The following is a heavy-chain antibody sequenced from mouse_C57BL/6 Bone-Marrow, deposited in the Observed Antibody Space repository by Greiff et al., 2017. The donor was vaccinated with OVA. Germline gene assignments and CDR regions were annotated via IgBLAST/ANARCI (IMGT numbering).Heavy chain of an antibody. CDR3: ESGGGSSLYWDFDV. CDR1: GYTFTDYY. J-gene: IGHJ1*03. Sequence: VQLQQSGPELVKPGASVKISCKASGYTFTDYYMNWVKQSHGKSLEWIGDINPNNGGTSYNQKFKGKATLTVDKSSSTAYMELRSLTSEDSAVYYCESGGGSSLYWDFDVWGTGTTVTVSS. V-gene: IGHV1-26*01. CDR2: INPNNGGT. D-gene: IGHD1-1*01.